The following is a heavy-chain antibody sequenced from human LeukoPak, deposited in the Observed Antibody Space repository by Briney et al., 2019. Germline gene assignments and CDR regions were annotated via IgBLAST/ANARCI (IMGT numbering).Heavy chain of an antibody. CDR2: ISYDGSNK. D-gene: IGHD3-10*01. V-gene: IGHV3-30*18. CDR3: AKDLRTYHYGPYGMDV. Sequence: GGSLRLSCAASGFTFSSYGMHWVRQAPGKGLEWVAVISYDGSNKYYADSVKGRFTISRDNSKNTLYLQMNSLRAEDTAVYYCAKDLRTYHYGPYGMDVWGQGTTVTVSS. J-gene: IGHJ6*02. CDR1: GFTFSSYG.